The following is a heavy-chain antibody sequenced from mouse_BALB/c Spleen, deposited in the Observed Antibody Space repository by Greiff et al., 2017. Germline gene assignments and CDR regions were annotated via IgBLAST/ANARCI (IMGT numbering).Heavy chain of an antibody. CDR1: GYTFTSYW. CDR2: IYPGNSDT. J-gene: IGHJ3*01. V-gene: IGHV1-5*01. D-gene: IGHD1-1*01. Sequence: EVQLQQSGTVLARPGASVKMSCKASGYTFTSYWMHWVKQRPGQGLEWIGAIYPGNSDTSYNQKFKGKAKLTAVTSTSTAYMELSSLTNEDSAVYYCTREGYYGSSGAWFAYWGQGTLVTVSA. CDR3: TREGYYGSSGAWFAY.